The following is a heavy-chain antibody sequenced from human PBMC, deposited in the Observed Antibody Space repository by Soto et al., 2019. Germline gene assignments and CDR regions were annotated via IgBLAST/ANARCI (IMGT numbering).Heavy chain of an antibody. CDR3: AKIIDAGGIDY. V-gene: IGHV3-23*01. CDR2: ISGSGAVT. J-gene: IGHJ4*02. CDR1: GFTFSRYG. D-gene: IGHD6-13*01. Sequence: EVQLLESGGGLVQPGGSLRLSCAASGFTFSRYGMSWVRQAPGKGLEWVSSISGSGAVTYYADSVKGRFTISRDNSKNTLYLQMNSLRAEDTAVYYCAKIIDAGGIDYWVQGTLVTASS.